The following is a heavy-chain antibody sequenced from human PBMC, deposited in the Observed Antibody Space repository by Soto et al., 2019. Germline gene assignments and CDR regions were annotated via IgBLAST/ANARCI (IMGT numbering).Heavy chain of an antibody. CDR1: GFTFSSYA. CDR2: ISGSGGST. J-gene: IGHJ5*02. V-gene: IGHV3-23*01. D-gene: IGHD3-22*01. Sequence: PGGSLRLSCAASGFTFSSYAMSWVRQAPGKGLEWVSAISGSGGSTYYADSVKGRFTISRDNSKNTLYLQMNSLGAEDTAVYYCAKDSAYYYDSSGYYPRWFDPWGQGTLVTVSS. CDR3: AKDSAYYYDSSGYYPRWFDP.